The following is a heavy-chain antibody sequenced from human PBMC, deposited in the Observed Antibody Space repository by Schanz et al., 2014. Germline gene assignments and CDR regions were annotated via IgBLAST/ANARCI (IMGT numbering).Heavy chain of an antibody. J-gene: IGHJ3*02. D-gene: IGHD2-2*01. CDR1: GGSIGSSNW. CDR2: VYHSGTT. Sequence: QVQLQESGPGLVKASGTLSLTCAVSGGSIGSSNWWSWVRQPPGKGLEWIGEVYHSGTTNYNPSLKSRVTISVDTSKNQFSLKLTSVTAADTAVYYCARDVGGCSSSTSCYAFEIWGQGTMVTVSS. CDR3: ARDVGGCSSSTSCYAFEI. V-gene: IGHV4-4*02.